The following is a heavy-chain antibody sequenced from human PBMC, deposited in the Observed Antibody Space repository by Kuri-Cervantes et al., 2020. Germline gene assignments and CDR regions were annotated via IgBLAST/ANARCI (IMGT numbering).Heavy chain of an antibody. Sequence: SETLSLTCTVSGGSVTSGSYYWSWIRLPPGKGLEWIGYIYYSGSTYYNPSLKSRVTISVDTSKNQFSLKLSSVTAADTAVYYCATTQRGYSYGYPNPFDYWGQGTLVTVSS. CDR3: ATTQRGYSYGYPNPFDY. J-gene: IGHJ4*02. D-gene: IGHD5-18*01. CDR2: IYYSGST. CDR1: GGSVTSGSYY. V-gene: IGHV4-61*01.